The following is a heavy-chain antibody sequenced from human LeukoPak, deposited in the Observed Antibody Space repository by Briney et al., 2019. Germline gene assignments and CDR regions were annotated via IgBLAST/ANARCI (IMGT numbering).Heavy chain of an antibody. J-gene: IGHJ4*02. V-gene: IGHV4-4*07. D-gene: IGHD3-22*01. CDR3: ATSFYYDSSGYYYAIAY. Sequence: SETLSLTCTVSGGPTSSFYWSWIRQPAGKGLEWIGRIFTTGDTDYNPSLRSRVTMSVDTSKNQFSLKLTSVTAADTAVYYCATSFYYDSSGYYYAIAYWGQGILVTVSS. CDR1: GGPTSSFY. CDR2: IFTTGDT.